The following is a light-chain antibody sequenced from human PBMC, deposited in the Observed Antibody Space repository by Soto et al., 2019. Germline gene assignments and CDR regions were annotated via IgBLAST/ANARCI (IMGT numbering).Light chain of an antibody. J-gene: IGLJ3*02. Sequence: QSVLTQPASVSGSPGQSITISCTGTSSDVGGYNYVSWYQQHPGKAPKLMIYDVSYRPSGVSNRFSGSKSGNTASLTISGLQAYDEADYYCSSYTSSSTVVFGGGTKLTVL. CDR2: DVS. V-gene: IGLV2-14*03. CDR3: SSYTSSSTVV. CDR1: SSDVGGYNY.